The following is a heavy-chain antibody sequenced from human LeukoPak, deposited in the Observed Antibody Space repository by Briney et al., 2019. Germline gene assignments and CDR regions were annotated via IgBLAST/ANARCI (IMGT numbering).Heavy chain of an antibody. Sequence: SETLSLTCAVYGGSFSGYYCSWIRQPPGKGLEWIGEINHSGSTNYNPSLKSRVTISVDTSKNQFSLKLSSVTAADTAVYYCARWPSLYYFDYWGQGTLVTVSS. CDR1: GGSFSGYY. CDR2: INHSGST. CDR3: ARWPSLYYFDY. V-gene: IGHV4-34*01. J-gene: IGHJ4*02.